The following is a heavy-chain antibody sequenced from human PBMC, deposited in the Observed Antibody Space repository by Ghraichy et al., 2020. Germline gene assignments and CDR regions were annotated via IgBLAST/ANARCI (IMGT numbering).Heavy chain of an antibody. D-gene: IGHD3-3*01. J-gene: IGHJ6*03. CDR3: ARASYAPPYYDFWSTYYYYYYYMDV. Sequence: LSLTCAVSGGSISSGGYSWSWIRQPPGKGLEWIGYIYHSGSTYYNPSLKSRVTISVDRSKNQFSLKLSSVTAADTAVYYCARASYAPPYYDFWSTYYYYYYYMDVWGKGTTVTVSS. CDR2: IYHSGST. CDR1: GGSISSGGYS. V-gene: IGHV4-30-2*01.